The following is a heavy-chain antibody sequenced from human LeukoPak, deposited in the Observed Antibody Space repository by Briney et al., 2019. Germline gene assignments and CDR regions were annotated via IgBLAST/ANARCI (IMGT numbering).Heavy chain of an antibody. CDR2: IDPSGGST. CDR1: GYRFNSYY. CDR3: ATEGVGSTSSSSPDY. Sequence: ASVKVSCKASGYRFNSYYMHWVRQAPGQGLEWMGIIDPSGGSTSYAQKFQGGVTMTRDTSTSTVYMELSSLISEDTAVYYCATEGVGSTSSSSPDYWGQGTLVTVSS. V-gene: IGHV1-46*02. D-gene: IGHD1-26*01. J-gene: IGHJ4*02.